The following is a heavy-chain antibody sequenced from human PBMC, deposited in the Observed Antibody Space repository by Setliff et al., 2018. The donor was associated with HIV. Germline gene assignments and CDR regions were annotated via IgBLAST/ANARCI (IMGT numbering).Heavy chain of an antibody. CDR2: ISAYNGNT. Sequence: ASVKVSCKASGYTFPNYGITWVRQAPGQGLEWMGWISAYNGNTNYAQKLQGRVTMTTDTSMSTAYMELRSLRSDDTAVYYCARFRVPQAIVVVPAAVDYWGQGTLVTVSS. J-gene: IGHJ4*02. CDR1: GYTFPNYG. D-gene: IGHD2-2*01. CDR3: ARFRVPQAIVVVPAAVDY. V-gene: IGHV1-18*04.